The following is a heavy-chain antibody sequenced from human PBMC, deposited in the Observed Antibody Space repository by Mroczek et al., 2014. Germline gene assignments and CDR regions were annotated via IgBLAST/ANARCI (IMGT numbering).Heavy chain of an antibody. D-gene: IGHD2-2*01. CDR1: GYTFTGYY. CDR3: ARVGCSSTSCYGPWAWFDP. V-gene: IGHV1-2*02. Sequence: SGAEVKKPGASVKVSCKASGYTFTGYYMHWVRQAPGQGLEWMGWINPNSGGTNYAQKFQGRVTMTRDTSISTAYMELSRLRSDDTAVYYCARVGCSSTSCYGPWAWFDPWGQGNPG. J-gene: IGHJ5*02. CDR2: INPNSGGT.